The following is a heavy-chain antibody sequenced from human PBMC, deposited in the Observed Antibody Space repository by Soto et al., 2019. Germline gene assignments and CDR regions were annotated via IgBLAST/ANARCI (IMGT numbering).Heavy chain of an antibody. V-gene: IGHV4-39*07. CDR2: INHSGST. D-gene: IGHD5-18*01. J-gene: IGHJ6*02. CDR1: GGSISSSTSY. CDR3: ARPTAMVTNYYYGMEV. Sequence: SETLSLTCTVSGGSISSSTSYWGWIRQPPGKGLEWIGSINHSGSTNYSPSLKSRVTISVDTSKNQFSLKLSSVTAADTAVYYCARPTAMVTNYYYGMEVWGQGTTVTVSS.